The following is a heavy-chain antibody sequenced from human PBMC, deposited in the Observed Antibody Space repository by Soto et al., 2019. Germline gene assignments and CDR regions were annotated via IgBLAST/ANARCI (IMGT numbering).Heavy chain of an antibody. CDR3: ARLRIQPGHSRSFVY. CDR1: GYRFTSYW. J-gene: IGHJ4*02. CDR2: IYVDDSDT. Sequence: GESLKISCEDSGYRFTSYWIAWVRQMSGKGLEWMGTIYVDDSDTTYSPSFQGQVTISADKSSSSAYLQWSSLKASDSAMYYCARLRIQPGHSRSFVYWGQAPLLTVFS. D-gene: IGHD1-1*01. V-gene: IGHV5-51*01.